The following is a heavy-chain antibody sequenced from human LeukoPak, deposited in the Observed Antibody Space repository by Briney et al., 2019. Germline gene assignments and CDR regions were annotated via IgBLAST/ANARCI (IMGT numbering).Heavy chain of an antibody. CDR2: IDHPGRA. Sequence: SETLSLTCTVSGASITNNHWSWIRHPPGKGLEWIGNIDHPGRANYNPALNNRVILSMDKSKNQVSLQLASVTPADTAVYYCATYRAAESGRGNWGQGTLVVVAS. V-gene: IGHV4-59*01. CDR3: ATYRAAESGRGN. J-gene: IGHJ4*02. D-gene: IGHD3-10*01. CDR1: GASITNNH.